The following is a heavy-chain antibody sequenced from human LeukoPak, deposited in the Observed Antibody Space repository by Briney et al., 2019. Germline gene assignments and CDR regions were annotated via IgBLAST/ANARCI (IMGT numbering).Heavy chain of an antibody. D-gene: IGHD2-2*01. CDR2: IRYDGSNK. V-gene: IGHV3-30*02. J-gene: IGHJ6*03. CDR1: GFTFSSYG. Sequence: GGSLRLSCAASGFTFSSYGMHWVRQAPGKGPEWVAFIRYDGSNKYYADSVKGRFTISRDNSKNTLYLRMNSLRAEDTAVYYCATLSEDIVVVPAAMRIYYYYYYMDVWGKGTTVTISS. CDR3: ATLSEDIVVVPAAMRIYYYYYYMDV.